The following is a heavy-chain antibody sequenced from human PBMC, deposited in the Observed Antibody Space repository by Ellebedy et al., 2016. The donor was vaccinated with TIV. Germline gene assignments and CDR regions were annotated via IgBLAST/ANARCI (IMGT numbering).Heavy chain of an antibody. V-gene: IGHV4-34*01. Sequence: MPSETLSLTCAVYGGSFSGYYWTWIRQPPGKGLEWIGEIHHSGSSFYNPSLRSRVTLSLDTSKNQFSLRLNSVTAADTAVYYCARARETTSCDYWGQGTLVTVSS. CDR1: GGSFSGYY. CDR2: IHHSGSS. D-gene: IGHD1-1*01. J-gene: IGHJ4*02. CDR3: ARARETTSCDY.